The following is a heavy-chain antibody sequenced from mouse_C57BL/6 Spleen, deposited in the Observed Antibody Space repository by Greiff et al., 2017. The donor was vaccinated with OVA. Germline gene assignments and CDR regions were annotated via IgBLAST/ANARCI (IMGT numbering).Heavy chain of an antibody. Sequence: QVQLQQPGAELVKPGASVKLSCKASGYTFTSYWMHWVKQRPGQGLEWIGMIHPNSGSTNYNEKFKSKATLTVDKSSSTAYKQLSSLTSEDSAVYYCARENERTPSWFAYWGQGTLVTVSA. CDR3: ARENERTPSWFAY. CDR1: GYTFTSYW. J-gene: IGHJ3*01. V-gene: IGHV1-64*01. CDR2: IHPNSGST.